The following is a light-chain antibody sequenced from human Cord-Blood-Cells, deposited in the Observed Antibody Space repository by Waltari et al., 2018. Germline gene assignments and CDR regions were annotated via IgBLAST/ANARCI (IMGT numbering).Light chain of an antibody. Sequence: DIQMTQSPSSLSASVGDRVTITCRESQSISSYLNWYQQKPGKAPKLLIYAASSLQSGVPSRFSGSGSGTDFTLTTSSLQPEDFATYYCQQSYSTPYMYTFGQGTKLEIK. V-gene: IGKV1-39*01. J-gene: IGKJ2*01. CDR2: AAS. CDR3: QQSYSTPYMYT. CDR1: QSISSY.